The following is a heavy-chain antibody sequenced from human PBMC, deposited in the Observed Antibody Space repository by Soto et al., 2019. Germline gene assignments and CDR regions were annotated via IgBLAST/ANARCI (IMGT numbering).Heavy chain of an antibody. J-gene: IGHJ4*02. V-gene: IGHV3-23*01. Sequence: EVQLLESGGGLVQPGGSLRLSCAASGFTFSSYAMSWVRQAPGKGLEWGSAMSGSGGSTYYADSVKGRFTISRDNSKNTLYLQMNSLRAEDTAVYYCARRSSGWYFDYWGQGTLVTVSS. CDR3: ARRSSGWYFDY. CDR1: GFTFSSYA. CDR2: MSGSGGST. D-gene: IGHD6-19*01.